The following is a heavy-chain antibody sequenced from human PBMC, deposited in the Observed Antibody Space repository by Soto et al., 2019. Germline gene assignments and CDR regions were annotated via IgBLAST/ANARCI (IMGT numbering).Heavy chain of an antibody. V-gene: IGHV4-31*03. CDR3: ARDTRSGGDGYNSRY. CDR2: IYYSGST. D-gene: IGHD5-12*01. J-gene: IGHJ4*02. Sequence: QVQLQESGPGLVKPSQTLSLTCTVSGGSISSGGYYWSWIRQHPGKGLEWIGYIYYSGSTYYNPSLKSRVTISVDTSKNQFPLKLSSVTAADTAVYYCARDTRSGGDGYNSRYWGQGTLVTVSS. CDR1: GGSISSGGYY.